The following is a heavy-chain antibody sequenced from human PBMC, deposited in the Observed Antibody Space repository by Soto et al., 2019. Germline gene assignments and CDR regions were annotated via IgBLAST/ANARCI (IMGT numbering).Heavy chain of an antibody. CDR1: GFSLNYYI. CDR2: ISSTGGDI. D-gene: IGHD5-18*01. J-gene: IGHJ4*02. CDR3: ARAEEEVTFRGPLSAEFDY. V-gene: IGHV3-21*01. Sequence: EVQLVESGGGLVNPGGSLRVSCAASGFSLNYYIINWVRPAPGKGLEWVSSISSTGGDIYYADSVKGRFTMSKDNAKNSLDLQMNSLRVEDTALYYCARAEEEVTFRGPLSAEFDYWGQGTLVTVSS.